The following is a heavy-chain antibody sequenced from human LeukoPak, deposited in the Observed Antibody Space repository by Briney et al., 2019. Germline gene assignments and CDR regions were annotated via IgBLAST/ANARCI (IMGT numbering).Heavy chain of an antibody. Sequence: PSETLSLTCTVSGGSISSYYWSWIRQPAGKGLEWIGRIYTSGSTNYNPSLKSRVTMSVDTSKNQFSLKLSSVTAADTAVYYCARMLWYYDILTGYYAYWYFDLWGRGTLVTVSS. V-gene: IGHV4-4*07. CDR3: ARMLWYYDILTGYYAYWYFDL. CDR1: GGSISSYY. D-gene: IGHD3-9*01. J-gene: IGHJ2*01. CDR2: IYTSGST.